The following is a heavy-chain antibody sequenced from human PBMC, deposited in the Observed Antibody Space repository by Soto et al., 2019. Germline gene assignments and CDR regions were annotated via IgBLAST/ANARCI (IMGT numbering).Heavy chain of an antibody. CDR1: GFTFSSYG. Sequence: QVQLVESGGGVVQPGRSLRLSCAASGFTFSSYGMHWVRQAPGKGLEWVAVISYDGSNKYYADSVKGRFTISRDNSKNTLYLQMNSLRAEDTAVYYCAKESGFDYWGQGTLVTVSS. J-gene: IGHJ4*02. CDR3: AKESGFDY. V-gene: IGHV3-30*18. CDR2: ISYDGSNK. D-gene: IGHD3-3*01.